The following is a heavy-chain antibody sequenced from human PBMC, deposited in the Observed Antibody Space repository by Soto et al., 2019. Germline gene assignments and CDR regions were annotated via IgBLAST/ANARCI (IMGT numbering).Heavy chain of an antibody. J-gene: IGHJ6*02. CDR2: ISYDGSNK. D-gene: IGHD3-3*01. CDR3: ARDLALKYYDFWSGYYNYYGMDV. V-gene: IGHV3-30-3*01. CDR1: GFTFSSYA. Sequence: GGSLRLSCAASGFTFSSYAMHWVRQAPGKGLEWVAVISYDGSNKYYADSVKGRFTISRDNSKNTLYLQMNSLRAEDTAVYYCARDLALKYYDFWSGYYNYYGMDVWGQGTTVTVSS.